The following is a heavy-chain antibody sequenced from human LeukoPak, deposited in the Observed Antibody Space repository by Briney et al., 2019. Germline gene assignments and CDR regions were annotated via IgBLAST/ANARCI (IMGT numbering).Heavy chain of an antibody. D-gene: IGHD2-21*02. CDR1: GFTFSSYD. CDR2: IRYDGSNK. V-gene: IGHV3-30*02. CDR3: ARDYCGGDCSTSDYNWFDP. J-gene: IGHJ5*02. Sequence: GGSLRLSCAASGFTFSSYDIHWVRQAPGKGLEWVAFIRYDGSNKYYADSVRGRFTISRDNSKNTLYLQMNSLRAEDTAVYYCARDYCGGDCSTSDYNWFDPWGQGTLVTVSS.